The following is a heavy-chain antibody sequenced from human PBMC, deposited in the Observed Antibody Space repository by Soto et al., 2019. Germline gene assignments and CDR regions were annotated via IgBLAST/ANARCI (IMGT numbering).Heavy chain of an antibody. CDR3: ARASYDFWSGYDY. Sequence: SETLSLTCTVSGCSIISYYWSWILQPPGKGLEWIGYIYYSGSTNYNPSLKSRVTISVDTSKNQFSLKLSSVTAADTAVYYCARASYDFWSGYDYWGQGTLVTVSS. J-gene: IGHJ4*02. CDR2: IYYSGST. D-gene: IGHD3-3*01. V-gene: IGHV4-59*01. CDR1: GCSIISYY.